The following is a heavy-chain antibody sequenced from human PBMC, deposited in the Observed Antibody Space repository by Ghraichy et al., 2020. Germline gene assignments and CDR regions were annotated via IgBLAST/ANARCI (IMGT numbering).Heavy chain of an antibody. Sequence: GGSLRLSCAASGFSFSSLWMHWVRQAPGKGLVWVSRINSDGRSTGYADSVKGRFTVSRDNAKNTLYLQMSSLRAEDTAVYYCASGGYTSWSIPPYWGRGTLVTVSS. D-gene: IGHD6-6*01. CDR3: ASGGYTSWSIPPY. J-gene: IGHJ4*02. CDR1: GFSFSSLW. V-gene: IGHV3-74*01. CDR2: INSDGRST.